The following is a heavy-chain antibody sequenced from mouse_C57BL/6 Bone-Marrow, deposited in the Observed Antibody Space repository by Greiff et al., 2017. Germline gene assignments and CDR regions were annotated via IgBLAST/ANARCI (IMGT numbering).Heavy chain of an antibody. CDR2: IDPSDSYT. CDR1: GYTFTSYW. Sequence: VQLQQSGAELVKPGASVKLSCKASGYTFTSYWMQWVKQRPGQGLEWIGEIDPSDSYTNYNQKFKGKATLTVDTSSSTAYMQLSSLTSEDSAVYYCARCSSGYYFDYWGQGTTLTVSS. CDR3: ARCSSGYYFDY. D-gene: IGHD3-2*02. J-gene: IGHJ2*01. V-gene: IGHV1-50*01.